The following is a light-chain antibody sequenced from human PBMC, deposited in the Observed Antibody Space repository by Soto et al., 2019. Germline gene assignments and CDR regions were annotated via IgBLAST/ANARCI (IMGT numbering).Light chain of an antibody. V-gene: IGLV4-69*01. CDR3: QAWGTGGV. Sequence: QLVLTQSPSASASPGASVKLTCTLSSGHSDYAIAWHQQQPEKGPRYLMKVTSDGSHTKGDGIPDRFSGSSSGADRYLTISSLRSDDKADYYCQAWGTGGVFGGGTKVTVL. J-gene: IGLJ3*02. CDR1: SGHSDYA. CDR2: VTSDGSH.